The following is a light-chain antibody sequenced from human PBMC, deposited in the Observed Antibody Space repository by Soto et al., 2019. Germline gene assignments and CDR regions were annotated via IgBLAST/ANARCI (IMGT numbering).Light chain of an antibody. CDR2: LNSDGSH. J-gene: IGLJ3*02. Sequence: QSVLTQSPSASASLGASVKLTCTLSSGHSTYAIAWHQQQPEKGPRYLMKLNSDGSHSKGDGIPDRFSGSSSGAERYLTISSLLSEDEADYYCQTWGTGTWVFGGGTQLTVL. CDR3: QTWGTGTWV. CDR1: SGHSTYA. V-gene: IGLV4-69*01.